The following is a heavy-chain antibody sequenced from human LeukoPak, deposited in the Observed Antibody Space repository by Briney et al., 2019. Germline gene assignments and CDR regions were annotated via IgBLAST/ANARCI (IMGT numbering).Heavy chain of an antibody. J-gene: IGHJ5*02. Sequence: GSLRLSCVASGFTFSSYAMHWVRQAPGKGLEGVSLIYSGGSTYYADSVKGRFTISRDNSKNTLYLQMTSLRAEDTAVYYCARDNFYGSGSYSPWGQGTLVTVSS. V-gene: IGHV3-53*01. CDR2: IYSGGST. CDR3: ARDNFYGSGSYSP. D-gene: IGHD3-10*01. CDR1: GFTFSSYA.